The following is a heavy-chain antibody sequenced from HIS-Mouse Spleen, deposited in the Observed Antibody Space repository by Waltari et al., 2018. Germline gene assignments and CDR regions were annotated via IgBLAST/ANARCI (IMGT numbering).Heavy chain of an antibody. Sequence: QLQLQESGPGLVKPSETLSLTCTVSGGSISSSSYYWGWIRQPPGKGLEGIGSIYYNGRTYYNPSRKIRVTISVDTSKNQFSLKLSSVTAADTAVYYCAREIPYSSSWYDWYFDLWGRGTLVTVSS. D-gene: IGHD6-13*01. J-gene: IGHJ2*01. CDR3: AREIPYSSSWYDWYFDL. CDR1: GGSISSSSYY. V-gene: IGHV4-39*07. CDR2: IYYNGRT.